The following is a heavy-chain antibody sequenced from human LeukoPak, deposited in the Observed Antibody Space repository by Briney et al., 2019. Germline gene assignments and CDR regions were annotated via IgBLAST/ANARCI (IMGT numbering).Heavy chain of an antibody. CDR2: IYPGDSDT. CDR3: ARRRHNDRSGLGAFDI. V-gene: IGHV5-51*01. Sequence: GESLKISCKGSGYSFTSYWIGWVRQMPGKGLEWMGIIYPGDSDTRYSPSFQGQVTISADKSISTAYLQWSSLKASDTAMYYCARRRHNDRSGLGAFDIWGQGKMVTVSS. CDR1: GYSFTSYW. J-gene: IGHJ3*02. D-gene: IGHD3-22*01.